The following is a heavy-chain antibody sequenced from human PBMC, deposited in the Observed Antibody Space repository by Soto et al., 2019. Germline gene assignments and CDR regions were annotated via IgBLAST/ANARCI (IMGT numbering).Heavy chain of an antibody. D-gene: IGHD1-1*01. CDR2: INKDGSER. V-gene: IGHV3-7*01. Sequence: EVQLVESGGVLVQPGESLRLSCVASGFTFDDYWMNWVRQAPGKGLEWVAIINKDGSERYYVDSVKGRFTISRDNSKDSLFLQMESLGAEDTAVYYCARDGHNTTAGARWGQGTLVTVSS. J-gene: IGHJ4*02. CDR1: GFTFDDYW. CDR3: ARDGHNTTAGAR.